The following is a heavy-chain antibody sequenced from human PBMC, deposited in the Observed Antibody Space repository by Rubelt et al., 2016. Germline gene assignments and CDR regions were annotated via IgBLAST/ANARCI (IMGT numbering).Heavy chain of an antibody. CDR1: GGSISSSSYY. CDR2: IHYSGRT. D-gene: IGHD4-23*01. V-gene: IGHV4-39*07. J-gene: IGHJ4*02. Sequence: QLQLQESGPGLVKPSETLSLTCTVSGGSISSSSYYWGWIRQPPVKGLAWIASIHYSGRTDYNPSLKSRVNISLDTSKNQGSLKLNFVTAADTAVYYCARGNSAEYWGQGTLVTVSS. CDR3: ARGNSAEY.